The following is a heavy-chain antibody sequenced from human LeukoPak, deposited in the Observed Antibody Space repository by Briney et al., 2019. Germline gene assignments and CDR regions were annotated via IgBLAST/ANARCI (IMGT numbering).Heavy chain of an antibody. V-gene: IGHV3-33*08. CDR1: GFTFSSYA. D-gene: IGHD1-14*01. CDR3: ARASEINYYFDY. Sequence: GGSLRLSCAASGFTFSSYAMSWVRQAPGKGLEWVAVIWYDGSNKHYADSVKGRFTISRDNSKKTLFLQMNSLRAEDTAVYYCARASEINYYFDYWGQGTLVTVSS. J-gene: IGHJ4*02. CDR2: IWYDGSNK.